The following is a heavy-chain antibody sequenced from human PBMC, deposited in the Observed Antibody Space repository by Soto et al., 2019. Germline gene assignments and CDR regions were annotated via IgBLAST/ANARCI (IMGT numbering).Heavy chain of an antibody. D-gene: IGHD5-18*01. Sequence: QVQLQESGPGLVKPSQTLSLTCTVSGGSISSGGYYWSWIRQHPGNGLEWIGYIYYSGSTYYNPSLKRRVTISVDTSKNQFCLKLSSVTVADTAVYYCERGLLQLWSNAGMDVWCQGTTVTVSS. CDR1: GGSISSGGYY. V-gene: IGHV4-31*03. CDR2: IYYSGST. J-gene: IGHJ6*02. CDR3: ERGLLQLWSNAGMDV.